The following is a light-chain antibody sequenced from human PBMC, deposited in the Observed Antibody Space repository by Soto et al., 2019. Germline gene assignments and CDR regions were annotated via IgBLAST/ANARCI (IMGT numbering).Light chain of an antibody. J-gene: IGKJ1*01. CDR1: QSIINS. Sequence: EIVLTQSPATLSLSPGERATLSCRASQSIINSLAWYQQKPGQTPRLLIHDASNRATGIPARFSGSWSGTDFTLTISNLEPEDFALYYCQQRSNWPWTFGQGTKVEIK. V-gene: IGKV3-11*01. CDR3: QQRSNWPWT. CDR2: DAS.